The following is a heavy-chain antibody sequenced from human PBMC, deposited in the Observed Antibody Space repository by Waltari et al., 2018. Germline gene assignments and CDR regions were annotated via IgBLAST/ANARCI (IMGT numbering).Heavy chain of an antibody. J-gene: IGHJ3*01. CDR3: ATYIGASLGTAAFDV. Sequence: QLQLQESGPGLVKPSETLALTCRVSGGSITTHRHYWGWIRQPPGQGLEWIGTVSYNGATYSSPSLRGRLTLSRDTTMNQLSLKLGSVTAADTALYYCATYIGASLGTAAFDVWGQGTMVTVSS. CDR1: GGSITTHRHY. V-gene: IGHV4-39*01. D-gene: IGHD5-12*01. CDR2: VSYNGAT.